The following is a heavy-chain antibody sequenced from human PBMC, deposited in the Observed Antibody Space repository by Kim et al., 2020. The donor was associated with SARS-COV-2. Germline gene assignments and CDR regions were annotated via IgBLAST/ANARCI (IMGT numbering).Heavy chain of an antibody. J-gene: IGHJ4*02. V-gene: IGHV5-51*01. D-gene: IGHD5-18*01. Sequence: YRPSFQGQVTISADKSISTAYLQWSSLKASDTAMYYCARGDGGYSYGYFDYWGQGTLVTVSS. CDR3: ARGDGGYSYGYFDY.